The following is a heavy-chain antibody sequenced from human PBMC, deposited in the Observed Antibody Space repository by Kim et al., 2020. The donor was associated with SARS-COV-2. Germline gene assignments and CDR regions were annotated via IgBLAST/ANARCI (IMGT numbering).Heavy chain of an antibody. V-gene: IGHV3-48*02. CDR3: ARDADIVVVPPDAFDI. Sequence: YYADSVKGRFTISRDNAKNSLYLQMNSLRDEDTAVYYCARDADIVVVPPDAFDIWGQGTMVTVSS. J-gene: IGHJ3*02. D-gene: IGHD2-2*01.